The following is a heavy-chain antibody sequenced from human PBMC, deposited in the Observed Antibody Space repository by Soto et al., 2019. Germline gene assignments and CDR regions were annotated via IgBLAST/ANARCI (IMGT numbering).Heavy chain of an antibody. J-gene: IGHJ4*02. CDR1: GFIVSSSY. Sequence: PGGSLRLSCAASGFIVSSSYMSWVRQAPGKGLEWVSIIYNDGSTYHAGSVKGRFTISRDNSKNTIYLQILSLRAEDTAVYYCARDSYTRYWGQGTLVTVSS. CDR2: IYNDGST. D-gene: IGHD4-4*01. V-gene: IGHV3-66*01. CDR3: ARDSYTRY.